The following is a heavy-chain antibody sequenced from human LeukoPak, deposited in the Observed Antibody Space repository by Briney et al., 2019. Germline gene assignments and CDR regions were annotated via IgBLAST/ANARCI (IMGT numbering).Heavy chain of an antibody. CDR3: ATNYGSGNTDHYFDY. D-gene: IGHD3-10*01. CDR2: IWYDGTNK. J-gene: IGHJ4*02. V-gene: IGHV3-33*01. CDR1: GFTFSGYA. Sequence: PGGSLRLSCAASGFTFSGYAMHWVRQAPGKGLEWVAVIWYDGTNKYYADSVKGRFTISRDNSKNTLYLQMNSLRAEDTAVYYCATNYGSGNTDHYFDYWGQGTLVTVSS.